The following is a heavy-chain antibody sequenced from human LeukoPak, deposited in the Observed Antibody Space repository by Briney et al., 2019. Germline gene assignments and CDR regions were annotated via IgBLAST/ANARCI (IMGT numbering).Heavy chain of an antibody. Sequence: GGSLRLSCAASKFTFSSYAMHWVRQAPGEGVEWVAVISYDGSNKYYADSVRGRFTISRDNSKNTLYLQMNSLRPEDTAVYYCARDREQQRVIDYWGQGTLVTVSS. D-gene: IGHD6-13*01. V-gene: IGHV3-30*01. CDR3: ARDREQQRVIDY. J-gene: IGHJ4*02. CDR1: KFTFSSYA. CDR2: ISYDGSNK.